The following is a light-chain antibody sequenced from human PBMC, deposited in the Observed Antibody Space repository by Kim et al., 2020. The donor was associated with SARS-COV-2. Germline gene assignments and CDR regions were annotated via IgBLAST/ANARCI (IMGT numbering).Light chain of an antibody. J-gene: IGKJ1*01. CDR2: PTS. Sequence: GDRVASTCRASQGISSYLAWYQQKPGKVLKLLIDPTSTLQSGVPSRFSGTGSGTDFTLTISSLQPEDVASYYCQKYNTAPPFGQGTKVDIK. V-gene: IGKV1-27*01. CDR1: QGISSY. CDR3: QKYNTAPP.